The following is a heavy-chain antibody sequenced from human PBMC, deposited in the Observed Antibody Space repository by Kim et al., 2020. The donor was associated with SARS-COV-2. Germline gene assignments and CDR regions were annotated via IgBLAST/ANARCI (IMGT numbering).Heavy chain of an antibody. D-gene: IGHD3-22*01. V-gene: IGHV3-73*01. CDR1: GFTFSGSA. CDR3: TQTYYYDSSGQLAVADAFDI. CDR2: IRSKANSYAT. Sequence: GGSLRLSCAASGFTFSGSAMHWVRQASGKGLEWVGRIRSKANSYATAYAASVKGRFTISRDDSKNTAYLQMNSLKTEDTAVYYCTQTYYYDSSGQLAVADAFDIWGQGTMVTVSS. J-gene: IGHJ3*02.